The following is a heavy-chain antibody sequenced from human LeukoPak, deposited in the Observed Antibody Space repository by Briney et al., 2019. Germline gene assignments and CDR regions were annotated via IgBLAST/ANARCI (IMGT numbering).Heavy chain of an antibody. CDR3: ARVMAGPPALSAFDI. D-gene: IGHD6-19*01. Sequence: SSETLSLTCTVSGGSISSSSYYWGWIRQPPGKGLEWIGSIYYSGSTYYNPSLKSRVTISVDTSKNQFSLKLNSVTAADTAVYYCARVMAGPPALSAFDIWGQGTMVTVSS. V-gene: IGHV4-39*07. J-gene: IGHJ3*02. CDR1: GGSISSSSYY. CDR2: IYYSGST.